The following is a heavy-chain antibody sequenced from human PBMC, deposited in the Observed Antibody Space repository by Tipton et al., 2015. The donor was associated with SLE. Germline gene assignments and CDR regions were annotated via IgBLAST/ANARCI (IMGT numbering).Heavy chain of an antibody. CDR3: ARPQRYYSSSWYGDAFDI. CDR1: GGSFSGYY. CDR2: INHSGST. J-gene: IGHJ3*02. V-gene: IGHV4-34*01. Sequence: TLSLTCAVYGGSFSGYYWSWIRQPPGKGLEWIGEINHSGSTNYNPSLKSRVTISVDTSKNQFSLKLSSVTAADTAVYYCARPQRYYSSSWYGDAFDIWGQGTMVTVSS. D-gene: IGHD6-13*01.